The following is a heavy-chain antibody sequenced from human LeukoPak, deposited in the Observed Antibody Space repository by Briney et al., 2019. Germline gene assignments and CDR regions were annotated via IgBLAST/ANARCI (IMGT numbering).Heavy chain of an antibody. CDR3: ARDLPTRSSGWYRY. V-gene: IGHV1-2*02. D-gene: IGHD6-19*01. CDR1: GYTFTGYY. CDR2: INPNSGGT. J-gene: IGHJ4*02. Sequence: ASVKVSCKASGYTFTGYYMHWVRQAPGQGLEWMGWINPNSGGTNYAQKFQGRVTMTRDTSISTAYMELSRLRSDDTAVYYCARDLPTRSSGWYRYWGQGTLVTVSS.